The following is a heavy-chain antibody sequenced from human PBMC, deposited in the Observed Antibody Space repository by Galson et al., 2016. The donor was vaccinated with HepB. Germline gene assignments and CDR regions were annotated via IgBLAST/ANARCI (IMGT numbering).Heavy chain of an antibody. CDR3: ARDRRGTCTGGRCYYYGMDV. V-gene: IGHV6-1*01. J-gene: IGHJ6*02. CDR2: THYTSKWYN. D-gene: IGHD2-8*02. Sequence: CAISGDSVSNKSATWNWIRQSPSRGLEWLGRTHYTSKWYNDYAESVKSRIIINPDTPKNQFSLQLNSATPEDTAVYFCARDRRGTCTGGRCYYYGMDVWGQGTTVTVSS. CDR1: GDSVSNKSAT.